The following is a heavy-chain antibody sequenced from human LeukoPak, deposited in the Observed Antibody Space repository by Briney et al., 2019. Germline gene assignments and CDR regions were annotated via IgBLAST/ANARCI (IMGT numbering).Heavy chain of an antibody. CDR1: GFTFSGHW. CDR3: AKGSSRPPNAFDI. J-gene: IGHJ3*02. Sequence: GGSLRLSCAASGFTFSGHWMSWVRQAPGKGLEWVASIRQDGSEKHYVDSVEGRFTISRDNAKNSLHLQMNSLRAEDTAVYYCAKGSSRPPNAFDIWGQGTLVTVSS. CDR2: IRQDGSEK. V-gene: IGHV3-7*01. D-gene: IGHD6-6*01.